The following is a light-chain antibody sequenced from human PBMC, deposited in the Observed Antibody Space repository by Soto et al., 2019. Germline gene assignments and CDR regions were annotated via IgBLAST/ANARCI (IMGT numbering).Light chain of an antibody. CDR2: EVT. J-gene: IGLJ2*01. CDR3: SSYTTNITPVV. Sequence: QSALTQHASVSGSPGQSITISCTGTSGDIGGYNYVSWYQQHPGKAPKLLISEVTNRPSGVSNRFSGSKSGNTASLTISGIQAEDEADYYCSSYTTNITPVVFGGGTKLTVL. V-gene: IGLV2-14*01. CDR1: SGDIGGYNY.